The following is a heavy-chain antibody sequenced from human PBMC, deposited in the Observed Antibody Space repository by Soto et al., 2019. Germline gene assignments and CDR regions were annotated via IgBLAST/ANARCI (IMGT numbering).Heavy chain of an antibody. D-gene: IGHD2-8*02. CDR3: ARDKITGLFDY. CDR1: GGTISSSSYY. J-gene: IGHJ4*02. CDR2: INHSGST. Sequence: SETLPLTCTVSGGTISSSSYYCGWIRQPPGTGLEWIGEINHSGSTNYNPSLKSRVTISVDTSKNQFSLKLTSVTAADTAVYYCARDKITGLFDYWGQGTLVT. V-gene: IGHV4-39*07.